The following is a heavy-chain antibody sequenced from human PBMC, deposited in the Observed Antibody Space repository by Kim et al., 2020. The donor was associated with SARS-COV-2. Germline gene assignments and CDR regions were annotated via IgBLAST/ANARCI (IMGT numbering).Heavy chain of an antibody. Sequence: GGSLRLSCAASGFTFSSYWMHWVRQAPGKGLVWVSRINSDGSSTSYADSVKGRFTISRDNAKNTLYLQMNSLRAEDTAVYYCVSPGQSAFLRLGELSRWGLGTLVTVSS. J-gene: IGHJ4*01. CDR2: INSDGSST. CDR1: GFTFSSYW. CDR3: VSPGQSAFLRLGELSR. D-gene: IGHD3-16*02. V-gene: IGHV3-74*01.